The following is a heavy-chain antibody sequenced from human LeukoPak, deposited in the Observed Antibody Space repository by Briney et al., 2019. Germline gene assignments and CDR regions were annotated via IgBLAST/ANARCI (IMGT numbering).Heavy chain of an antibody. CDR2: IQNDGSST. D-gene: IGHD2-8*01. V-gene: IGHV3-74*01. J-gene: IGHJ4*02. CDR1: GFTFSSYL. Sequence: PGGSLRLSCEASGFTFSSYLMHWVRHAPAKGPEWVSRIQNDGSSTVYADSVKGRFTISRDNAKNTLYLQMNTLRVEDTAVYYCVCYGIAPPYWGQGTLVTVSS. CDR3: VCYGIAPPY.